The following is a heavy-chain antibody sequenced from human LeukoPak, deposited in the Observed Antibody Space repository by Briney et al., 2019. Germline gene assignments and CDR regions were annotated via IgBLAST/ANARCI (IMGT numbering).Heavy chain of an antibody. V-gene: IGHV3-11*01. CDR3: AKTLAGGATDY. Sequence: GGSLRLSCAASGFIINDYYMTWIRQTPGKGLEWISDISDTGFTTQYADSVKGRFTISRDNAKNSMYLQMNSLRAEDTAVYYCAKTLAGGATDYWGQGTLVTVSS. CDR2: ISDTGFTT. D-gene: IGHD1-26*01. J-gene: IGHJ4*02. CDR1: GFIINDYY.